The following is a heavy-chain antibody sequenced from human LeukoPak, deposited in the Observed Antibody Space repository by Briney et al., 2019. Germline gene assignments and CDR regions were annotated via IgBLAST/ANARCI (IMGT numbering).Heavy chain of an antibody. D-gene: IGHD1-26*01. J-gene: IGHJ4*02. CDR2: IYHSGNT. CDR1: GGSISSGGYS. CDR3: ARKPGGQVGATHFDY. Sequence: SQTLSLTCAVSGGSISSGGYSWSWIRQPPGKGLEWVGYIYHSGNTYYNPALKSRVTISVDRSKNQFSLKLSSVTAADTAVYYCARKPGGQVGATHFDYWGQGTLVTVSS. V-gene: IGHV4-30-2*02.